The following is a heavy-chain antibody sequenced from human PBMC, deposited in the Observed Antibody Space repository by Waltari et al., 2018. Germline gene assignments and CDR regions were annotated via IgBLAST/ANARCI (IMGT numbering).Heavy chain of an antibody. D-gene: IGHD6-6*01. V-gene: IGHV1-69*15. J-gene: IGHJ4*02. CDR3: ARDRLLMAARPYYFDY. CDR2: IIPIFGTA. Sequence: QVQLVQSGAEVKKPGSSVKVSCKASGGTFSSYAISWVRQAPGQGRGWMGRIIPIFGTANYAQKFQGRVTITADESTSTAYMELSSLRSEDTAVYYCARDRLLMAARPYYFDYWGQGTLVTVSS. CDR1: GGTFSSYA.